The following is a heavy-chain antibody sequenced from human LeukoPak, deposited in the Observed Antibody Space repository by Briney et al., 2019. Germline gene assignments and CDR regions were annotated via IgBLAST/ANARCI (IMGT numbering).Heavy chain of an antibody. D-gene: IGHD3-10*01. CDR2: ISYDGSNK. CDR3: AKNLLSYYYGSGSPFDY. J-gene: IGHJ4*02. CDR1: GSTFSSYG. V-gene: IGHV3-30*18. Sequence: GRSLRLSCAASGSTFSSYGMHWVRQAPGKGLEWVAVISYDGSNKYYADSVKGRFTISRDNSKNTLYLQMNSLRAEDTAVYYCAKNLLSYYYGSGSPFDYWGQGTLVTVSS.